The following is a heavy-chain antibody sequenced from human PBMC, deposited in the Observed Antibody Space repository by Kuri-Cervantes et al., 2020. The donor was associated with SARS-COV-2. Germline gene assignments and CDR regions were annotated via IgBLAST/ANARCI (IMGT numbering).Heavy chain of an antibody. CDR3: ARDSYCINGVCLLGY. Sequence: TLSLTCTVSGGSISSGGYYWSWIRQPPGKGLEWIGYIYHSGSTYYNPSLKSRVTISVDRSKNQFSLKLSSVTAADTALYYCARDSYCINGVCLLGYWGQGTLVTVSS. J-gene: IGHJ4*02. V-gene: IGHV4-30-2*01. D-gene: IGHD2-8*01. CDR2: IYHSGST. CDR1: GGSISSGGYY.